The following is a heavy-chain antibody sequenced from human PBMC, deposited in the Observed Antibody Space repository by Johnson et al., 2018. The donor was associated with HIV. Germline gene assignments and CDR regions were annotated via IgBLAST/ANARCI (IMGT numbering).Heavy chain of an antibody. CDR3: TTELNKTGPGDNVRGLLGLRWAM. Sequence: VQLVESGGGLVKPGGSLRLSCAASGFTFSNAWMSWVRQAPGKGLEWVGRIKRKTDGGTTDYAAPVKGRFRISRDDSKNRLYLQVNSLKTEDTAVYCCTTELNKTGPGDNVRGLLGLRWAMWG. J-gene: IGHJ1*01. V-gene: IGHV3-15*01. CDR2: IKRKTDGGTT. CDR1: GFTFSNAW. D-gene: IGHD3-10*02.